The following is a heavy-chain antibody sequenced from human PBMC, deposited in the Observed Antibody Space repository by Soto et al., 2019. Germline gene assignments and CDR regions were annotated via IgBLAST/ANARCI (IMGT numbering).Heavy chain of an antibody. CDR2: IYRGGIT. CDR1: GYSISSGLY. CDR3: AIGNPDWFDP. D-gene: IGHD1-1*01. Sequence: TLSLTCAVSGYSISSGLYWGWIRQPPGKGLEWIGTIYRGGITYYNPSLKSRVTISIDTSKNHFSLRLSSVTATDTAVYFCAIGNPDWFDPWGQGTLVTVSS. J-gene: IGHJ5*02. V-gene: IGHV4-38-2*01.